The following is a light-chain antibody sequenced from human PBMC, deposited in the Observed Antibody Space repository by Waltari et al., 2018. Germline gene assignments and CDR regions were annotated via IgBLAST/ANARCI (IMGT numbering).Light chain of an antibody. CDR2: AAS. Sequence: DIQLTQSPSFLSAPVGDRVTITCRASQGISSYLAWYQQKPGKAPKLLIYAASTLQSGVPSRFSGSGSGTEFTLTISSLQPEDFATYHCQQLDSYPITFGPGSKVDIK. CDR1: QGISSY. V-gene: IGKV1-9*01. J-gene: IGKJ3*01. CDR3: QQLDSYPIT.